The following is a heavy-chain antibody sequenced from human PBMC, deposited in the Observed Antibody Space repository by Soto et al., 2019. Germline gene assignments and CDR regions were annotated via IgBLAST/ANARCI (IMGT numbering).Heavy chain of an antibody. CDR1: GFTFSSYA. V-gene: IGHV3-23*01. J-gene: IGHJ3*02. D-gene: IGHD3-22*01. CDR3: AKDLDYYDSSGPDAFDI. CDR2: ISGSGGST. Sequence: GGSLRLSCAASGFTFSSYAMSWVRQAPGKGLEWVSAISGSGGSTYYADSVKGRFTISRDNSKNTLYLQMNSLRAEDTAVYYCAKDLDYYDSSGPDAFDIWGQGTMVTVSS.